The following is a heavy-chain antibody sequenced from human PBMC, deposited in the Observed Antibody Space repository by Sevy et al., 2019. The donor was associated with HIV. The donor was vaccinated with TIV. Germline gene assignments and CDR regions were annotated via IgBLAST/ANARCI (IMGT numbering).Heavy chain of an antibody. D-gene: IGHD2-2*01. CDR2: ISYNGNNK. V-gene: IGHV3-30*04. CDR3: AREGLVPTATPDRYYFYGMDI. J-gene: IGHJ6*02. Sequence: GGSLRLSCAGSGFTFSFYAMHWVRQAPGKGLEWVAVISYNGNNKKDADSVKGRFTISRDNSKNTVYLQMNSLRGEDTAAYYCAREGLVPTATPDRYYFYGMDIWGQWTTVTVSS. CDR1: GFTFSFYA.